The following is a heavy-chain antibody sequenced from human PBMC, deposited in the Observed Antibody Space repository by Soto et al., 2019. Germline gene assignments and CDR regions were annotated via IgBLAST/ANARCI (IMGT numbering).Heavy chain of an antibody. Sequence: ASVKVSCKASGYTFTSYYMHWVRQAPGQGLEWMGIINPSGGSTSYAQKFQGRVTMTRDTSTSTVYMELSSLRSEDTAVYYCARRMSSGYYSKSPFDYWGQGTLVTVS. CDR3: ARRMSSGYYSKSPFDY. J-gene: IGHJ4*02. V-gene: IGHV1-46*01. D-gene: IGHD3-22*01. CDR1: GYTFTSYY. CDR2: INPSGGST.